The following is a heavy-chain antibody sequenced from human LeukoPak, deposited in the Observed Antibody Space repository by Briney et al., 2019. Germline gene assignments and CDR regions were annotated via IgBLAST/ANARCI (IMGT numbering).Heavy chain of an antibody. J-gene: IGHJ6*02. Sequence: PGGSLRLSCAASGFTFSSYAMSWVRQAPGKGLEWVSAISGSGGSTYYADSVKGRFTISRDNSKNTLYLQMNSLRAEDTAVYYCAQQVPAAIPWYYGMDVWGQGTTVTVSS. V-gene: IGHV3-23*01. D-gene: IGHD2-2*01. CDR2: ISGSGGST. CDR3: AQQVPAAIPWYYGMDV. CDR1: GFTFSSYA.